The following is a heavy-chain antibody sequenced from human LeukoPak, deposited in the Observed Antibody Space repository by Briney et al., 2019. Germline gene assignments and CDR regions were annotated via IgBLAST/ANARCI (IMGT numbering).Heavy chain of an antibody. CDR2: IIPIFGTA. V-gene: IGHV1-69*13. CDR1: GGTFSSYA. Sequence: ASVNVSCKASGGTFSSYAISWVRQAPGQGLEWMGGIIPIFGTANYAQKFQGRVTITADESTSTAYMELSSLRSEDTAVYYCARWYWKNCSSTSCYPGDWGQGTLVTVSS. J-gene: IGHJ4*02. D-gene: IGHD2-2*01. CDR3: ARWYWKNCSSTSCYPGD.